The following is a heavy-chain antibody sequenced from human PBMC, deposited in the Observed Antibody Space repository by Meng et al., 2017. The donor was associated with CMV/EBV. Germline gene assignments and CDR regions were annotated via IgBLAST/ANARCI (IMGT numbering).Heavy chain of an antibody. D-gene: IGHD2-2*01. J-gene: IGHJ6*02. CDR2: ISSSSSYI. CDR3: ARDGLEFSSTSCDDYYYYGLDI. Sequence: GESLKISCAASGFTFSSYCMNWVRQAPGKGLEWVSSISSSSSYIYYADSVKGRYTIPSDNAKNSPYLQMTSLRAEDTAVYYCARDGLEFSSTSCDDYYYYGLDIWGQGTTVTVSS. CDR1: GFTFSSYC. V-gene: IGHV3-21*01.